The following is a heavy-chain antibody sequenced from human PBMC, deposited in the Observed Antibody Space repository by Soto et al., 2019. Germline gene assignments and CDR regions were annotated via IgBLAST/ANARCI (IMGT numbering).Heavy chain of an antibody. D-gene: IGHD2-2*02. J-gene: IGHJ3*02. CDR2: ISAGGHST. CDR1: GCTSSTYD. V-gene: IGHV3-23*01. Sequence: GGSLRRSCGASGCTSSTYDMNWVRQAPGKGLEVVSYISAGGHSTYYADSVRGRFTISRDNSKNTLYLQTNSLRAEDTAVYYCAKCYSQNDAFDIWRQGTMVTLS. CDR3: AKCYSQNDAFDI.